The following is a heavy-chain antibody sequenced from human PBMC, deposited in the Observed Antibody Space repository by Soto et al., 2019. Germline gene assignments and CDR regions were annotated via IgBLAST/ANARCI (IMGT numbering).Heavy chain of an antibody. CDR1: GGTFSSYA. V-gene: IGHV1-69*13. Sequence: SVKVSCKASGGTFSSYAISWVRQAPGQGLEWMGGIIPIFGTANYAQKFQGRVTITADESTSTAYMELSSLRSEDTAVYYCARARTLGYCSGGSCPHYYYYMDVWGKGTTVTVSS. CDR2: IIPIFGTA. D-gene: IGHD2-15*01. J-gene: IGHJ6*03. CDR3: ARARTLGYCSGGSCPHYYYYMDV.